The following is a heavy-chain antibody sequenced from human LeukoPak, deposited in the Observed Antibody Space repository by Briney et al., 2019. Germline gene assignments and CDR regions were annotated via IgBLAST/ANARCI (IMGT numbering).Heavy chain of an antibody. Sequence: GASVKVSCKASGYTFTSYDINWVRQATGQGLEWMGWMNPNSGNTGYAQKFQGRVTMTRNTSISTAYMELSSLRSEDTAVYYCARGEDIVVVVAATPSWFDPWGQGTLATVSS. CDR3: ARGEDIVVVVAATPSWFDP. J-gene: IGHJ5*02. CDR1: GYTFTSYD. D-gene: IGHD2-15*01. V-gene: IGHV1-8*01. CDR2: MNPNSGNT.